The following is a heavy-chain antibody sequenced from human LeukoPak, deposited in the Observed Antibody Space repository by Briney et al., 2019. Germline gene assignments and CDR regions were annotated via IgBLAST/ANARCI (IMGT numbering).Heavy chain of an antibody. CDR1: GGTFSSYA. Sequence: SVKVSCKASGGTFSSYAVSWVRQAPGQGLEWMGGIIPIFGTANYAQKFQGRVTMTRDTSTSTVYMELSSLRSEDTAVYYCARKGAAAGTGYYFDYWGQGTLVTVSS. V-gene: IGHV1-69*05. CDR2: IIPIFGTA. D-gene: IGHD6-13*01. J-gene: IGHJ4*02. CDR3: ARKGAAAGTGYYFDY.